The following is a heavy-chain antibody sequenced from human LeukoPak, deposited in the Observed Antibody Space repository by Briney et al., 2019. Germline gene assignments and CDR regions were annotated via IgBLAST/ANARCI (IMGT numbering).Heavy chain of an antibody. D-gene: IGHD3-22*01. Sequence: GGSLRLSCAASGFTFDDYGMSWVRQAPGKGLEWVSGINWNGGSTGYADSVKGRFTISRGNAKNSLYLQMNSLRAEDTAVYYCARGYYDSSGYSYLDYWGQGTLVTVSS. CDR3: ARGYYDSSGYSYLDY. CDR1: GFTFDDYG. J-gene: IGHJ4*02. V-gene: IGHV3-20*04. CDR2: INWNGGST.